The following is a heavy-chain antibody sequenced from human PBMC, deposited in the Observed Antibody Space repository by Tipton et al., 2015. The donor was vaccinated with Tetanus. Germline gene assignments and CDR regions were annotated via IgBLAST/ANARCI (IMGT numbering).Heavy chain of an antibody. CDR3: VKLGYYDSSGPC. CDR1: GFTFSSYA. V-gene: IGHV3-64D*08. Sequence: SLRLSCSASGFTFSSYAMHWVRQAPGKGLEYVSAISSNGGSTYYADSVKGRFTISRDNSKNTLYLQMSSLRAEGTAVYYCVKLGYYDSSGPCWGQGTLVTVSS. J-gene: IGHJ1*01. CDR2: ISSNGGST. D-gene: IGHD3-22*01.